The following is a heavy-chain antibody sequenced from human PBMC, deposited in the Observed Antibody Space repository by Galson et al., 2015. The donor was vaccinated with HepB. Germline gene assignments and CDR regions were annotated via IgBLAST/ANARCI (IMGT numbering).Heavy chain of an antibody. V-gene: IGHV6-1*01. D-gene: IGHD6-13*01. CDR3: ARDRAAAYKYYYYYGMDV. J-gene: IGHJ6*02. CDR1: GDSVSSNSAA. CDR2: TYYRSKWYN. Sequence: CAISGDSVSSNSAAWNWIRQSPSRGLEWLGRTYYRSKWYNDYAVSVKSRITINPDTSKNQFSLQLNSVTPEDTAVYYCARDRAAAYKYYYYYGMDVWGQGTTVTVSS.